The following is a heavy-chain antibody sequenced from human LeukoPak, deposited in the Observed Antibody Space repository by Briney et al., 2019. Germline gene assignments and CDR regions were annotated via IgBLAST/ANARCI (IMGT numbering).Heavy chain of an antibody. CDR3: ARVGIAAAGTTDSYYFDY. V-gene: IGHV1-2*04. Sequence: ASVKVSCKASGYTFTGYYMHWVRQAPGQGLEWMGWINPNSGGTNYAQKFQGWVTMTRDTSISTAYMELSRLRSDDTAVYYCARVGIAAAGTTDSYYFDYWGQGTLVTVSS. CDR1: GYTFTGYY. CDR2: INPNSGGT. J-gene: IGHJ4*02. D-gene: IGHD6-13*01.